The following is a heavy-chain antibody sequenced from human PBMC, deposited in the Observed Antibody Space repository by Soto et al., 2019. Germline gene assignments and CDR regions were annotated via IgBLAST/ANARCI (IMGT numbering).Heavy chain of an antibody. Sequence: QVQLVQSGTEVKEPGASVKVSCKASGYTFTGSDINWVRQATGQGLEWMGWMNPGSGNTGYAQRFQGRVTMTRDTSIGTAYMQLTNLRSEDTAIYYCARGAPYYYDSGTYYQIDSWGQGTLIIASS. J-gene: IGHJ4*02. D-gene: IGHD3-10*01. V-gene: IGHV1-8*01. CDR2: MNPGSGNT. CDR3: ARGAPYYYDSGTYYQIDS. CDR1: GYTFTGSD.